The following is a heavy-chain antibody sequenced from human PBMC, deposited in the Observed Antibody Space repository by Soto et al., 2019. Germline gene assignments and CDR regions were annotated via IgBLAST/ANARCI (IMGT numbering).Heavy chain of an antibody. CDR1: GGTFSSYA. CDR3: AREVGSSSSGLWDY. J-gene: IGHJ4*02. V-gene: IGHV1-69*06. Sequence: SVKVCCKASGGTFSSYAISWVRQAPGQGLEWMGGIIPIFGTANYAKKFQGRVTITADKSTSTAYMELSSLRSEDTAVYYCAREVGSSSSGLWDYWGQGTLVTVSS. CDR2: IIPIFGTA. D-gene: IGHD6-6*01.